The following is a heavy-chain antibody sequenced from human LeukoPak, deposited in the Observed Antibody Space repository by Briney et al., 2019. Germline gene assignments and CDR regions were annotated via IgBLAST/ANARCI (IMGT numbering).Heavy chain of an antibody. J-gene: IGHJ4*02. CDR3: ARFSYCYDRSGYLPFDY. CDR2: INHSGST. Sequence: SEALSLTCAVYGGAFSGYYWSWIRQPPGKGLEWIGEINHSGSTNYNPSLKSRVTISVDTSKNQFSLTLSSVTAADTAVYYCARFSYCYDRSGYLPFDYWGQGTLVTVSS. CDR1: GGAFSGYY. D-gene: IGHD3-22*01. V-gene: IGHV4-34*01.